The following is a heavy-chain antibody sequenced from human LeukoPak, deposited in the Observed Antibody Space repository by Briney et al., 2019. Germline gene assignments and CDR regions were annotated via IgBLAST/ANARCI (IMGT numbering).Heavy chain of an antibody. Sequence: GGSLRLSCAASGFIFSSYTMHWVRQAPGKGLEWVAVISFDEGNKYYGDSVQGRISISRDNSKNTLYLQMNSLRADDTAVYYCARGDYYDNSCYPPRDYWGQGTLVTVSS. D-gene: IGHD3-22*01. CDR3: ARGDYYDNSCYPPRDY. CDR2: ISFDEGNK. V-gene: IGHV3-30-3*01. CDR1: GFIFSSYT. J-gene: IGHJ4*02.